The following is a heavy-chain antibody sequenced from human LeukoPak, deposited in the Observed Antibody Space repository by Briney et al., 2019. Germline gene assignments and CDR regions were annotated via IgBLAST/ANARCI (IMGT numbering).Heavy chain of an antibody. Sequence: GGSLRLSCSASGFTFSSYAMHWLRQAPGKGLEHVASTDTKGGSTYYADSVKGRVTISRDNPKNTLHLEMSNLRTEDTAVYYCAKGGSGELYLDAFDIWGQGTMVTVSS. D-gene: IGHD3-16*01. CDR2: TDTKGGST. CDR1: GFTFSSYA. CDR3: AKGGSGELYLDAFDI. V-gene: IGHV3-64D*06. J-gene: IGHJ3*02.